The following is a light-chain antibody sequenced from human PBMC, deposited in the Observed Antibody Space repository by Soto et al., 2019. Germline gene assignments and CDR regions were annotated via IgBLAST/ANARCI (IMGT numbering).Light chain of an antibody. CDR3: MQALQTPFT. J-gene: IGKJ3*01. CDR2: LGS. Sequence: DIVMTQSPFSLPVTPGEPASISCRSSQSLLHSNGYNYLDWYLQKPGQSPQLLIYLGSNRASGVPDRFSGSGSGTDFTLKISRVEAEDVGVYYCMQALQTPFTFGPGTKVDIK. V-gene: IGKV2-28*01. CDR1: QSLLHSNGYNY.